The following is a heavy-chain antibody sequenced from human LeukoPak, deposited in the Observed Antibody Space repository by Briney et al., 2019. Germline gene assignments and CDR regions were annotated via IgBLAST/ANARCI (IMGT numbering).Heavy chain of an antibody. CDR2: ISRSSSTI. CDR3: PRGEDRSGWYSLVYYSYYMDV. CDR1: GFTFSSYS. Sequence: GGSLRLSCAASGFTFSSYSMIWVRQAPGKGLEWVSYISRSSSTIYYAESVKGRCTISRDNVKKSLYLQMHSLRAAATAVYSCPRGEDRSGWYSLVYYSYYMDVWGQGTTVTVSS. J-gene: IGHJ6*03. V-gene: IGHV3-48*04. D-gene: IGHD6-19*01.